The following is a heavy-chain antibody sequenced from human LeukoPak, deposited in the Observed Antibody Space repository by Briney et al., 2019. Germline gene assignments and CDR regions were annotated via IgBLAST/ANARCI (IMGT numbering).Heavy chain of an antibody. V-gene: IGHV4-59*01. D-gene: IGHD4-17*01. CDR2: IYYSGST. Sequence: PSETLSLTCTVSGGSIRSYYWSWIRQPPGKGLEWIGYIYYSGSTNYNPSLKSRVSISVDTSKNQFSLKLSSVTAADTAVYYCAKTGSTVTMLYPFDHWGQGTLVTVSS. J-gene: IGHJ4*02. CDR1: GGSIRSYY. CDR3: AKTGSTVTMLYPFDH.